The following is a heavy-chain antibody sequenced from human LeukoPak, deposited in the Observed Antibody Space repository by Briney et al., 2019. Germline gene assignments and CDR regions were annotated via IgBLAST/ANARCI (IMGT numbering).Heavy chain of an antibody. CDR1: GFTFSSYA. J-gene: IGHJ4*02. CDR3: ARFKDSGYDLGIDY. V-gene: IGHV3-23*01. CDR2: ISGSGGST. Sequence: PGGSLRLSCAASGFTFSSYAMSWVRQAPGKGLEWVSAISGSGGSTYYADSVKGRFTISRDNSKNTLYLQMNSLRAEDTAVYYCARFKDSGYDLGIDYWGQGTLVTVSS. D-gene: IGHD5-12*01.